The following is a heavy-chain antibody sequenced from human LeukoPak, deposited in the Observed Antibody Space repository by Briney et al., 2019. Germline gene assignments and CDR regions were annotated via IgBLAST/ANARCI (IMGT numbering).Heavy chain of an antibody. CDR1: GLTFSTYA. J-gene: IGHJ4*02. V-gene: IGHV3-23*01. CDR3: AKGTGGSCYSPFDN. CDR2: IIGSGGST. D-gene: IGHD2-15*01. Sequence: GGSLRLSCAASGLTFSTYAMSWVRQSPGKGLEWVSGIIGSGGSTYYVDSVKGRFTISRDNSKNTLYLQMNSLRAEDTAFYYCAKGTGGSCYSPFDNWGQGTLVTVSA.